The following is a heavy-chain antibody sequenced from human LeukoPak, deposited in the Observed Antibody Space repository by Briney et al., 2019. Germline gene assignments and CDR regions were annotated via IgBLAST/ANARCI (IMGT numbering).Heavy chain of an antibody. D-gene: IGHD6-13*01. CDR3: ARGRVAAAGRGLKFDP. CDR2: INHSGGT. V-gene: IGHV4-34*01. J-gene: IGHJ5*02. Sequence: SETLSLTCAVYGGSFSGYYWSWIRQPPGKGLEWIGEINHSGGTNYNPSLKSRVTISVDTSKNQFSLKLSSVTAADTAVYYCARGRVAAAGRGLKFDPWGQGTLVTVSS. CDR1: GGSFSGYY.